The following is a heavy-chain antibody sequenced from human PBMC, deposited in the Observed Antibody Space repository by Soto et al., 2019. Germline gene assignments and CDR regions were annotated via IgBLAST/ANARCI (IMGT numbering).Heavy chain of an antibody. CDR2: IINDGSIT. J-gene: IGHJ4*02. V-gene: IGHV3-74*01. Sequence: PGGSLRLSCAASGFTFRRYWMHWVRQAPGKGLEWVSRIINDGSITSYADSVRGRFTISRDNAENTLYLQMNSLRAEDTAVYYCARDQYCSDTSCFMADYWGLGTLVTVSS. D-gene: IGHD2-2*01. CDR3: ARDQYCSDTSCFMADY. CDR1: GFTFRRYW.